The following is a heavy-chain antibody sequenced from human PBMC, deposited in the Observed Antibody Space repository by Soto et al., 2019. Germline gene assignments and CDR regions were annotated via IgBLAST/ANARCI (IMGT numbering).Heavy chain of an antibody. CDR2: IIPIFGTA. CDR1: GGTFSSYA. J-gene: IGHJ5*02. CDR3: SLYSGDSSWAANWFDP. V-gene: IGHV1-69*13. Sequence: GASVKVSCKASGGTFSSYAISWVRQAPGQGLEWMGGIIPIFGTANYAQKFQGRVTITADESTSTAYMELSSLRSEDTAVYYCSLYSGDSSWAANWFDPWGQGTLVTVSS. D-gene: IGHD1-26*01.